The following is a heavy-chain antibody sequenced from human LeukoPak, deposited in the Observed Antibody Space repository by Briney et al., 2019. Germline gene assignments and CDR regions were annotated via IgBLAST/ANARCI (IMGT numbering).Heavy chain of an antibody. CDR2: ISAYNGNT. V-gene: IGHV1-18*04. Sequence: ASVKVSCKASGYTFTGYYMHWVRQAPGQGLEWMGWISAYNGNTNYAQKLQGRVTMTTDTSTSTAYMELRSLRSDDTAVYYCARDLDSSGGDYWGQGTLVTVSS. J-gene: IGHJ4*02. CDR3: ARDLDSSGGDY. CDR1: GYTFTGYY. D-gene: IGHD6-19*01.